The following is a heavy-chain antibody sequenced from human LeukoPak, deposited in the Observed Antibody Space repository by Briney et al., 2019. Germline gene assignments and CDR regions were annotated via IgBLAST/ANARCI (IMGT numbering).Heavy chain of an antibody. Sequence: GASVKVSCKASGYIFTSYGITWVRQAPGQGLEWMGWISAYNGNTNYAQKLQGRVTMTTVTSTSTAYMELRSLRSDDTAVYYCARGIGSGWYAPIDYWGQGTPVTVSS. D-gene: IGHD6-19*01. CDR3: ARGIGSGWYAPIDY. J-gene: IGHJ4*02. V-gene: IGHV1-18*01. CDR1: GYIFTSYG. CDR2: ISAYNGNT.